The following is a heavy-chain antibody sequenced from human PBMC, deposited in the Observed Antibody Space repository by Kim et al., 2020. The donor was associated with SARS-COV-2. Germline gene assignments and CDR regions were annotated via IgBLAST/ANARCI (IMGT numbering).Heavy chain of an antibody. CDR2: ISSNGGST. V-gene: IGHV3-64*01. CDR3: ASGSGLGYYFDY. Sequence: GESLKISCAASGFTFSSYAMHWVRQAPGKGLEYVSAISSNGGSTYYANSVKGRFTISRDNSKNTLYLQMGSLRAEGMAVYYCASGSGLGYYFDYWGQGTL. J-gene: IGHJ4*02. D-gene: IGHD3-10*01. CDR1: GFTFSSYA.